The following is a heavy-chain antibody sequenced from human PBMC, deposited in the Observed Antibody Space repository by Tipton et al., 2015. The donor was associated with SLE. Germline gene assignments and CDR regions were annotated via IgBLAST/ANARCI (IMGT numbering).Heavy chain of an antibody. J-gene: IGHJ4*02. CDR2: ISGSGGST. CDR1: GGSFSGYY. CDR3: ARIEAAAGGMGDY. V-gene: IGHV3-23*01. Sequence: LSLTCAVYGGSFSGYYWSWIRQPPGKGLEWVSAISGSGGSTYYADSVKGRFTISRDNSKTTLYLQMNSLRAEDTAVYYCARIEAAAGGMGDYWGQGSLVTVSS. D-gene: IGHD6-13*01.